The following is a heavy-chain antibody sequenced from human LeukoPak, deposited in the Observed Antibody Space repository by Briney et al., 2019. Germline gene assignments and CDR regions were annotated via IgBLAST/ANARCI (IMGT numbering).Heavy chain of an antibody. CDR3: ARGVRRFGVVSNWFDP. D-gene: IGHD3-3*01. Sequence: SETLSLTCAVYGGSFSGYYWSWIRQPPGKGLEWIGEINHSGSTNYNPSLKSRVTISVDTSKNQFSLKLSPVTAADTAVYYCARGVRRFGVVSNWFDPWGQGTLVTVSS. CDR2: INHSGST. J-gene: IGHJ5*02. CDR1: GGSFSGYY. V-gene: IGHV4-34*01.